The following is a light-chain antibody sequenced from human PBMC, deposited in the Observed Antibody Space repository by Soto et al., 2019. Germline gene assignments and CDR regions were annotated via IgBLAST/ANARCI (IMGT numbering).Light chain of an antibody. J-gene: IGKJ1*01. V-gene: IGKV3-20*01. CDR1: QTVSSRY. CDR3: QQYGSSPPRT. Sequence: EIVLTQSPGTLSLSPGERATLSCSASQTVSSRYLAWFQQKPGQAPRLLIYGASFRATRVPDRFSGSGSGTDFTLTISGLEPEDFGVYYCQQYGSSPPRTFGQGTRVEVK. CDR2: GAS.